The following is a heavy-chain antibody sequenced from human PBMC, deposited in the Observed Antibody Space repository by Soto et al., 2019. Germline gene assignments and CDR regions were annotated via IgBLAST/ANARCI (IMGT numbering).Heavy chain of an antibody. CDR1: GYTITSYA. J-gene: IGHJ4*02. D-gene: IGHD3-10*01. Sequence: GASVKVSWKASGYTITSYAMHWVRQAPGQRLEWMGWINAGNGNTKYSQKFQGRVTITRDTSASTAYMELSSLRSEDTAVYYCASYAPPRLRFYYYFDCWGQGTLVTVSS. CDR3: ASYAPPRLRFYYYFDC. V-gene: IGHV1-3*01. CDR2: INAGNGNT.